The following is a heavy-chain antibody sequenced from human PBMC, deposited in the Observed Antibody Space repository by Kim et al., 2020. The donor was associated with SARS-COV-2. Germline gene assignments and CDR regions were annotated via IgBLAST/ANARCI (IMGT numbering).Heavy chain of an antibody. CDR3: AKDRGSSGWWSILDY. V-gene: IGHV3-30*18. CDR1: GFTFSSYG. Sequence: GGSLRLSCAASGFTFSSYGMHWVRQAPGKGLEWVAVISYDGSNKYYADSVKGRFTISRDNSKNTLYLQMNSLRAEDTAVYYCAKDRGSSGWWSILDYWGQGTLVTVSS. J-gene: IGHJ4*02. D-gene: IGHD6-19*01. CDR2: ISYDGSNK.